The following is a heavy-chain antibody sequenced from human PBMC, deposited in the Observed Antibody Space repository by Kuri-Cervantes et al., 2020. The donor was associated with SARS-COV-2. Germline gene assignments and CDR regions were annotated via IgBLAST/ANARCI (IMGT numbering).Heavy chain of an antibody. CDR3: TSIVVVPAANY. Sequence: GGSLRLSCTVSGGSISSSSYYWGWIRQPPGKGLEWVGFIRSKAYGGTTEYAASVKGRFTISRDDSKSIAYLQMNSLKTEDTAVYYCTSIVVVPAANYWGQGTLVTVSS. J-gene: IGHJ4*02. D-gene: IGHD2-2*01. CDR1: GGSISSSSYY. CDR2: IRSKAYGGTT. V-gene: IGHV3-49*03.